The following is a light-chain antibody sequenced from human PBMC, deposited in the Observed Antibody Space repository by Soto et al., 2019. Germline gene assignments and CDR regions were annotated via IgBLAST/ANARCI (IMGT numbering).Light chain of an antibody. Sequence: EIVLTQSPDNLSVSPGERATLSCRASQSIATTLAWYQHKPGQAPRVLIYGASTSATDVPPRFSGSGSGTDFSLTISSLQSEEFAVYYCQQYNNWPYSFGKGTKLEIK. V-gene: IGKV3-15*01. J-gene: IGKJ2*01. CDR1: QSIATT. CDR3: QQYNNWPYS. CDR2: GAS.